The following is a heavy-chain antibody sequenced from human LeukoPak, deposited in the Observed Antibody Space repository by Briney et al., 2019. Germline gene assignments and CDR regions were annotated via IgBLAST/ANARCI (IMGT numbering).Heavy chain of an antibody. V-gene: IGHV4-31*03. CDR2: IYYSGST. J-gene: IGHJ5*01. Sequence: SQTLSLTCTVSGGSVSSAGYYWTWIRQHPGKGLEWIGYIYYSGSTYYNPSLKSRVTISVDTSKNQFSLKLSSVTAADTAVYYCARAGDQLLFGRVDSWGQGTLVTVSS. D-gene: IGHD2-2*01. CDR3: ARAGDQLLFGRVDS. CDR1: GGSVSSAGYY.